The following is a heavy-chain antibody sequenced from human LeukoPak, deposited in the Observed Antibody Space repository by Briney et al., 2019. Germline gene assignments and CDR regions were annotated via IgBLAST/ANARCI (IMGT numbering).Heavy chain of an antibody. D-gene: IGHD3-22*01. CDR1: GFTFSTYS. CDR2: IYPSGDST. Sequence: GGSLRLSCAASGFTFSTYSMTWVRQGPGKGLEWVSSIYPSGDSTFYADSVKGRFTISRDNSKNTLYLQMSSLRTEDTAVYYCARDVSSGTFDYWGQGTLVTVSS. V-gene: IGHV3-23*01. CDR3: ARDVSSGTFDY. J-gene: IGHJ4*02.